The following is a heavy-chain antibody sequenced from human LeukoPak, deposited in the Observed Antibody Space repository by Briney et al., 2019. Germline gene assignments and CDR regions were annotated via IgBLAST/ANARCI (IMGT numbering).Heavy chain of an antibody. CDR1: GFTFGDYA. Sequence: GGSLRLSCTASGFTFGDYAMSWFRQAPGKGLEWVGFIRSKAYGCITEYAASVKRTFNISRDDSKSIDYLQMNSLKHEDTAVYYGTRDKGSSWYVVGNFDYWGQGTLVTVSS. D-gene: IGHD6-13*01. CDR3: TRDKGSSWYVVGNFDY. V-gene: IGHV3-49*03. CDR2: IRSKAYGCIT. J-gene: IGHJ4*02.